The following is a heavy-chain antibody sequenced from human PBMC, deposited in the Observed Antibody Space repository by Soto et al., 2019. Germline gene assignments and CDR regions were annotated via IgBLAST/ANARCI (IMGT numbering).Heavy chain of an antibody. CDR2: ISAYNGNT. D-gene: IGHD3-22*01. CDR1: GYTFTSYG. Sequence: ASVKVSCKASGYTFTSYGISWVRQAPGQGLEWMGWISAYNGNTNYAQKLQGRVTMTTDTSTSTAYMELRSLRSDDTAVYYCARDPRIPMILVVEGPALLAYWAHGTPVTVYS. CDR3: ARDPRIPMILVVEGPALLAY. J-gene: IGHJ4*01. V-gene: IGHV1-18*04.